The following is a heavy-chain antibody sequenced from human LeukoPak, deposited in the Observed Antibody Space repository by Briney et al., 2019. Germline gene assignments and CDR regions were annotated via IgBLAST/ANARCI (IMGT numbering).Heavy chain of an antibody. Sequence: SETLSLTCTVSGGPINGYYWSWIRQPPGKGLEWIGYVYYSGSNSYNPSLKSRVSLSVDTSKNQFSLRLTSVTAADTAVYYCARSRSGSYSYFEDWGQGTLVTVSS. CDR1: GGPINGYY. V-gene: IGHV4-59*01. J-gene: IGHJ4*02. CDR3: ARSRSGSYSYFED. CDR2: VYYSGSN. D-gene: IGHD1-26*01.